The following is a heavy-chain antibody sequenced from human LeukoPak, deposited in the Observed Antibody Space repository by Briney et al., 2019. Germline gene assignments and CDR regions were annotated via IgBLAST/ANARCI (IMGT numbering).Heavy chain of an antibody. Sequence: GGSLRLSCEASGFPLSAYPMSWFRQAPGKGLKWVSLISGGGGTKSYADSVKGRFPSSRDNPKNPLYLQMNSLRAEDTAVYYCAKDDGASRWFGEVGSHYFDYWGQGALVAVSS. CDR1: GFPLSAYP. J-gene: IGHJ4*02. CDR2: ISGGGGTK. V-gene: IGHV3-23*01. CDR3: AKDDGASRWFGEVGSHYFDY. D-gene: IGHD3-10*01.